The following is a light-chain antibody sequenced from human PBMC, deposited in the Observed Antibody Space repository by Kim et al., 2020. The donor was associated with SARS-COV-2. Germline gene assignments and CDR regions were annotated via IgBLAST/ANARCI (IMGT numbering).Light chain of an antibody. CDR1: SLRSYY. CDR3: NSRDSNDNVV. CDR2: GKN. J-gene: IGLJ2*01. Sequence: VALGQTVRIKSQGDSLRSYYATWYHQKPGQAPILVIYGKNNRPSGIPDRFSGSSSGNTASLTITGTQAGDEADYYCNSRDSNDNVVFGGGTQLTVL. V-gene: IGLV3-19*01.